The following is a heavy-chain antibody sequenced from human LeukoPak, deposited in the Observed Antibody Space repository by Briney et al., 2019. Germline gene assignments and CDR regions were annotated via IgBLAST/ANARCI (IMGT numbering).Heavy chain of an antibody. J-gene: IGHJ5*02. Sequence: ASVKVSCKASGGTFSSYGINWVRQAPGQGLEWMGGIIPIFGTANYAQKFQGRVTITADKSTSTAYMELSSLRSEDTAVYYCARGKFSIGWYSSWFDPWGQGTLVTVSS. D-gene: IGHD6-19*01. CDR2: IIPIFGTA. CDR1: GGTFSSYG. V-gene: IGHV1-69*06. CDR3: ARGKFSIGWYSSWFDP.